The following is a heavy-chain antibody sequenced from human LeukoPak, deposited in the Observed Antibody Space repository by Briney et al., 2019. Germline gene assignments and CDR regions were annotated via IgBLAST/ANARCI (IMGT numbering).Heavy chain of an antibody. CDR1: GFTVDDYA. D-gene: IGHD1-26*01. Sequence: GGSLRLSCAASGFTVDDYAMHWVRQAPGKGLEWVSGISWNSGNIGYADSVKGRFTISRDNAKNSLYLQMNSLRAEDMALYYCAKDIGADSGSYGYYFDYWGQGTLVAVSS. V-gene: IGHV3-9*03. CDR3: AKDIGADSGSYGYYFDY. CDR2: ISWNSGNI. J-gene: IGHJ4*02.